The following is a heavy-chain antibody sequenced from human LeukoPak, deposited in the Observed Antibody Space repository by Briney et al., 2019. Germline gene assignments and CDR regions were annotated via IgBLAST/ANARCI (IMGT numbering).Heavy chain of an antibody. CDR2: IKSKADGETT. Sequence: GESLRLSCAASGFTFTNAWMTWVRQAPGKGLEWVGRIKSKADGETTDYAAPVKGRSTMSRDDSKATLYLQMNSLKAEDTAVYYCTTDLGITMIRGVIVYWGQGALVTVSS. J-gene: IGHJ4*02. D-gene: IGHD3-10*01. CDR3: TTDLGITMIRGVIVY. V-gene: IGHV3-15*01. CDR1: GFTFTNAW.